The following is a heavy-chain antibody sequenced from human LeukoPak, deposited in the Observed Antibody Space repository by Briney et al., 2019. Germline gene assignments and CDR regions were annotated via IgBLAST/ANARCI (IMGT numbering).Heavy chain of an antibody. Sequence: GGSLRLSCAASGFTFSSYWMNWVRQAPGKGLEWVANIKQDGSEKYYVDSVKGRFTISRDNAKNSLYLQMNSLRAEDTAVYYCARDGVIVVVAEGFDYWGQGTLVTVSS. J-gene: IGHJ4*02. CDR2: IKQDGSEK. V-gene: IGHV3-7*01. CDR3: ARDGVIVVVAEGFDY. D-gene: IGHD2-15*01. CDR1: GFTFSSYW.